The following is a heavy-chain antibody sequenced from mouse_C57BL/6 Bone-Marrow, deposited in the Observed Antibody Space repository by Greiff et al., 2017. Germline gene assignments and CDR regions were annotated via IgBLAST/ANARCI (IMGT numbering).Heavy chain of an antibody. CDR3: ARSRGYDYDGWFAY. Sequence: VMLVESGAELVRPGASVKLSCKASGYTFTDYYINWVKQRPGQGLEWIARIYPGSGNTYYNEKFKGKATLTAEKSSSTAYMQLSSLTSEDSAVYFCARSRGYDYDGWFAYWGQGTLVTVSA. D-gene: IGHD2-4*01. V-gene: IGHV1-76*01. CDR1: GYTFTDYY. CDR2: IYPGSGNT. J-gene: IGHJ3*01.